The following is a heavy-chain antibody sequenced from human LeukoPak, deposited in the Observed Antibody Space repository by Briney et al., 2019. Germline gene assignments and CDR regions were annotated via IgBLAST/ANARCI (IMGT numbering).Heavy chain of an antibody. D-gene: IGHD2-15*01. CDR3: ARSPIDCSGGSCYGESNWFDP. CDR2: INPNSGGT. J-gene: IGHJ5*02. Sequence: ASVKVSCKASGYTFTGYYMHWVRQAPGQGLEWMGWINPNSGGTNYAQKFQGRVTMTRDTSISTAYMELSRLRSDDTAVYYCARSPIDCSGGSCYGESNWFDPWGQGTLVTVSS. V-gene: IGHV1-2*02. CDR1: GYTFTGYY.